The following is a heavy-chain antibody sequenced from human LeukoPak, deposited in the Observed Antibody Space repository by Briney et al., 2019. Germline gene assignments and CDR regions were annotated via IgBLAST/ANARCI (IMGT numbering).Heavy chain of an antibody. CDR1: GFTFSSYS. CDR3: ARDGVVVVPAAILPESQNYYYYYMDV. D-gene: IGHD2-2*01. CDR2: ISSSSSTI. J-gene: IGHJ6*03. Sequence: GGSLRFSCAASGFTFSSYSMNWVRQAPGKGLEWVSYISSSSSTIYYADSVKGRFTISRDNAKNSLYLQMNSLRAEDTAVYYCARDGVVVVPAAILPESQNYYYYYMDVWGKGTTVTVSS. V-gene: IGHV3-48*01.